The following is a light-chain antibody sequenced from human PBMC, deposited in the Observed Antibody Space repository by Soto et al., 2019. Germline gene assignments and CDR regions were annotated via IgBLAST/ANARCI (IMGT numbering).Light chain of an antibody. Sequence: QSALTQPPSASGSPRQSVTISCTGTSSDVGGYNYVSWYQQHPGKVPKLLIYEVTRRPSGVPDRFSGSESGNTASLTVSALQAEDEAHYYCSSYAGNNVVIFGGGTKLTVL. CDR2: EVT. CDR3: SSYAGNNVVI. V-gene: IGLV2-8*01. CDR1: SSDVGGYNY. J-gene: IGLJ2*01.